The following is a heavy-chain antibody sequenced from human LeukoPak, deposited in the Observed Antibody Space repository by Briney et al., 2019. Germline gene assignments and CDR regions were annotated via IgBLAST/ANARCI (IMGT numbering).Heavy chain of an antibody. D-gene: IGHD2-2*01. V-gene: IGHV3-21*04. CDR1: GFTFSTYT. CDR3: AKDRGEVPARGWFDP. CDR2: ISSSSYYI. Sequence: PGGSLRLSCTASGFTFSTYTMNWVRQAPGKGLEWVSSISSSSYYIYYADSVKGRFTISRDNAKNSLFLQMNSLRAEDTAVYYCAKDRGEVPARGWFDPWGQGTLVTVSS. J-gene: IGHJ5*02.